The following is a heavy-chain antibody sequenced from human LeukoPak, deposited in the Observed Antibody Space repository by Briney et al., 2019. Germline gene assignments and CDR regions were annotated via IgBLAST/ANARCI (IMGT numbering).Heavy chain of an antibody. J-gene: IGHJ4*02. Sequence: ASLKVSCKASGYTFGDYYLHWVRQAPGQGLEWSGWISPNSGGTNYAQNFHYRVTMTGDTSINTVYMDLTSLRSDHPAVYYCARISDAYNGGLKYWGQGTLVTVSS. CDR2: ISPNSGGT. CDR1: GYTFGDYY. D-gene: IGHD5-24*01. CDR3: ARISDAYNGGLKY. V-gene: IGHV1-2*02.